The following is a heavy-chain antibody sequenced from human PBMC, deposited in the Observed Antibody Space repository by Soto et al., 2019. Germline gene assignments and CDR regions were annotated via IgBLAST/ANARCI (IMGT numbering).Heavy chain of an antibody. CDR3: ARECQSRYYFDY. Sequence: GGSLRLSCAASGFTFSSYAMHWVRQAPGKGLEWVAVISYDGSNKYYADSVKGRFTISRDNSKNTLYLQMNSLRAEDTAVYYCARECQSRYYFDYWGQGTLVTVSS. V-gene: IGHV3-30-3*01. CDR2: ISYDGSNK. J-gene: IGHJ4*02. CDR1: GFTFSSYA.